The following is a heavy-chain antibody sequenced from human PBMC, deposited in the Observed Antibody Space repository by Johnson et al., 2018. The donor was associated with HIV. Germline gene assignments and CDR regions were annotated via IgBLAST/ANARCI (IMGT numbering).Heavy chain of an antibody. D-gene: IGHD1-26*01. CDR2: ISYDGSNK. Sequence: VQLVESGGGVVQPGRSLRLSCAASGFTFSSYAMHWVRQAPGKGLEWVAVISYDGSNKYYADSVKGRFTISRDNAKNSLYLQMNSLRAEDTAVYYCAKDQGRGSYYPNDAFDIWGQGTMVTVSS. J-gene: IGHJ3*02. CDR1: GFTFSSYA. CDR3: AKDQGRGSYYPNDAFDI. V-gene: IGHV3-30*04.